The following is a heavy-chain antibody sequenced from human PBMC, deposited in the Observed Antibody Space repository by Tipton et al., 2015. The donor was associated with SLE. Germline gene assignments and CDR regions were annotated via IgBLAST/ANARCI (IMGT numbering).Heavy chain of an antibody. D-gene: IGHD2-15*01. CDR3: ARHSLAVPGNDAFDI. CDR1: SDSVSSGGYH. CDR2: ICPSGDT. V-gene: IGHV4-39*01. Sequence: TLSLTCTVSSDSVSSGGYHWGWIRQPPGKGLEWIGSICPSGDTYYNPSLKSRVTISVDMSKNQFSLKLSSVTAADTAVYYCARHSLAVPGNDAFDIWGQGTMVTVSS. J-gene: IGHJ3*02.